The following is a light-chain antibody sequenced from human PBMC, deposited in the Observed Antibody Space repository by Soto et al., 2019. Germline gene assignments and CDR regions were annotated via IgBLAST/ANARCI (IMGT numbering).Light chain of an antibody. CDR3: LQDYNYPLT. J-gene: IGKJ4*01. CDR2: GAS. V-gene: IGKV1-6*01. Sequence: AIQMTQSPSSLSASVGDRVTITCRASQGIRNDLGWYQQKPGKAPKLLIYGASSLQSGVPSRFSGSGSGTDFTLTFSSLQPEDFATYYCLQDYNYPLTFGGGTKVDIK. CDR1: QGIRND.